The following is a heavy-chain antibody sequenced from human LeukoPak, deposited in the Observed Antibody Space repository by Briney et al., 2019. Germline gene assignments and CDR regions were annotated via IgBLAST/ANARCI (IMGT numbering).Heavy chain of an antibody. CDR2: IKQDGSEK. Sequence: GGSLRLSRAASGFTFRSYWMSWVRQAPGKGLEWVANIKQDGSEKYYVDSVKGRFTISRDNAKNSLYLQMNSLRAEDTAVYYCARGITIFGVVIAGDYYYYMDVWGKGTTVTVSS. D-gene: IGHD3-3*01. V-gene: IGHV3-7*01. J-gene: IGHJ6*03. CDR3: ARGITIFGVVIAGDYYYYMDV. CDR1: GFTFRSYW.